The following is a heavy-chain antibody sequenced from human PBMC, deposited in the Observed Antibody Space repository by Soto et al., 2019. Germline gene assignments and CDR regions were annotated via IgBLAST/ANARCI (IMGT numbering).Heavy chain of an antibody. Sequence: ASVKVSCKASGYTFTGYYMHWVRQAPGHGLEWMGWINPNSGGTNYAQKFQGWVTMTRDTSISTAYMELSRLRSDDTAVYYCARETIAVAGTFGGIDAFDIWGQGTMVTVSS. V-gene: IGHV1-2*04. J-gene: IGHJ3*02. CDR3: ARETIAVAGTFGGIDAFDI. CDR2: INPNSGGT. D-gene: IGHD6-19*01. CDR1: GYTFTGYY.